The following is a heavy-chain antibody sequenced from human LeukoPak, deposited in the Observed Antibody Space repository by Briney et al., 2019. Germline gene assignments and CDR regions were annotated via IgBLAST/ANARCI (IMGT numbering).Heavy chain of an antibody. CDR1: GYTFTGYY. V-gene: IGHV1-2*02. J-gene: IGHJ4*02. Sequence: VASVKVSCKASGYTFTGYYMHWVRQAPGQGLEWMGWINPNSGGTNYAQKFQGRVTMTRDTSISTAYMELSRLRSDHTAVYYCARVSWGYSSSSLRYYFDYWGQGTLVTVSS. CDR3: ARVSWGYSSSSLRYYFDY. CDR2: INPNSGGT. D-gene: IGHD6-6*01.